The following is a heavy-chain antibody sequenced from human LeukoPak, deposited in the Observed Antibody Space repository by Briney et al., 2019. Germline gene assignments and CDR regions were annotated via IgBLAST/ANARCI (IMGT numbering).Heavy chain of an antibody. CDR1: GYTFTSYA. J-gene: IGHJ4*02. CDR3: ARERAKDFDY. D-gene: IGHD1-26*01. CDR2: INTGNGNT. Sequence: ASVKVSCKASGYTFTSYAMHWVRQAPGQRLEWMGWINTGNGNTKSSQNFQGRVIITRDTSANTAYMDLSSLRFEDTAVYYCARERAKDFDYWGQGALVTVSS. V-gene: IGHV1-3*04.